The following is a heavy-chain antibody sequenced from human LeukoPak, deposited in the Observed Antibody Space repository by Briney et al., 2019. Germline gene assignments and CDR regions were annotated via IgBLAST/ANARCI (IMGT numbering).Heavy chain of an antibody. CDR3: ARHYGP. Sequence: SETLSLTCAVYGGSFSGYYWSWMRQPPGKGLEWIGEINHSGSTNYNPSLKSRVTISVDTSKNQFFLKLTSVTATDTAVYYCARHYGPWGQGTLVTVSS. J-gene: IGHJ4*02. D-gene: IGHD3-16*01. V-gene: IGHV4-34*01. CDR1: GGSFSGYY. CDR2: INHSGST.